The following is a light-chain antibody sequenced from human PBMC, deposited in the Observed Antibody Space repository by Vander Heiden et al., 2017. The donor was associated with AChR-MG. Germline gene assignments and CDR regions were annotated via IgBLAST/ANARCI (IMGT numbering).Light chain of an antibody. V-gene: IGLV2-14*01. CDR2: EVS. Sequence: QSALTQPASVAGSPAQSITISCTGTSSDVGGYKYVSWYQQHPGKAPKVMIYEVSNRPSGVSNRFSGSKSGNTASLSISGLQAEDEADYYCSSYASSSTLVVFGGGTKLTVL. J-gene: IGLJ2*01. CDR1: SSDVGGYKY. CDR3: SSYASSSTLVV.